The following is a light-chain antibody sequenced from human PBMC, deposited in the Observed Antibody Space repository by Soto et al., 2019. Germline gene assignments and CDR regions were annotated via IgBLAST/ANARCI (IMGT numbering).Light chain of an antibody. Sequence: QSVLTQSSSASASXXXXXKLTCTLSSGHSFYIIAWHQQQPGKAPRYLMKLERSGSYNKGSGVPDRFSGSSSGADRYLTISNLQFEDEADYYCETWNINTRVFGGGTKLTVL. CDR3: ETWNINTRV. CDR2: LERSGSY. V-gene: IGLV4-60*02. J-gene: IGLJ2*01. CDR1: SGHSFYI.